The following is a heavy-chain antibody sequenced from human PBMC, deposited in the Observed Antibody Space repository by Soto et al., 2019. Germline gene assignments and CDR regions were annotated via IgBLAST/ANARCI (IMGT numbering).Heavy chain of an antibody. J-gene: IGHJ4*02. D-gene: IGHD3-22*01. CDR3: ARLYYYDSSGYHFDGGDY. Sequence: SETLSLTCAVYGGSFSGYYWSWIRQPPGKGLEWIGEINHSGSTNYNPSHKSRVTISVDTSKNQFSLKLSSVTAADTAVYYCARLYYYDSSGYHFDGGDYWGQGTLVTVSS. V-gene: IGHV4-34*01. CDR1: GGSFSGYY. CDR2: INHSGST.